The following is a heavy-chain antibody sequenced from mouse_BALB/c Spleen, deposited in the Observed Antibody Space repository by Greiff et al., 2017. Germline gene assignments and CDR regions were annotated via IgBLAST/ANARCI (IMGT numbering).Heavy chain of an antibody. J-gene: IGHJ1*01. V-gene: IGHV1-7*01. CDR2: INPSTGYT. Sequence: QVQLKESGAELAKPGASVKMSCKASGYTFTSYWMHWVKQRPGQGLEWIGYINPSTGYTEYNQKFKDKATLTADKSSSTAYMQLSSLTSEDSAVYYCARCYGYDGRYFDVWGAGTTVTVSS. D-gene: IGHD2-2*01. CDR1: GYTFTSYW. CDR3: ARCYGYDGRYFDV.